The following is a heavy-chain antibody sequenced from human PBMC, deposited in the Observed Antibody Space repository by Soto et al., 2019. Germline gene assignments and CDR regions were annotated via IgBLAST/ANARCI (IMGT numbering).Heavy chain of an antibody. CDR3: ARDPSPYCTNGVCYRGWFDP. CDR1: GGTFSSYA. J-gene: IGHJ5*02. D-gene: IGHD2-8*01. Sequence: QVQLVQSGAEVPKPVSSVKVSCKASGGTFSSYAISWVRQAPGQGLEWMGGIIPIFGTANYAQRFQGRVTITADKSTSTAYMELSSLRSEDTAVYYCARDPSPYCTNGVCYRGWFDPWGQGTLVTVSS. CDR2: IIPIFGTA. V-gene: IGHV1-69*06.